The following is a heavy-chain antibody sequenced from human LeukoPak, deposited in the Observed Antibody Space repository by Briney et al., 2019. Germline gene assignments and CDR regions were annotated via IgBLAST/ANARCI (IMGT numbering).Heavy chain of an antibody. D-gene: IGHD3-10*01. J-gene: IGHJ4*02. CDR2: MNPNSGNT. V-gene: IGHV1-8*01. CDR1: GYTFTSYD. Sequence: GASVKVSCKASGYTFTSYDINWVRQATGQGLEWMRWMNPNSGNTGYAQKFQGRVTMTRNTSISTAYMELSSLRSEDTAVYYCARGSRYGSGSYCGYWGQGTLVTVSS. CDR3: ARGSRYGSGSYCGY.